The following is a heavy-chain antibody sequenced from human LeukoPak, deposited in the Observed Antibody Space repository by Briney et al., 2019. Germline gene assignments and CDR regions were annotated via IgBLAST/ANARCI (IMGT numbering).Heavy chain of an antibody. J-gene: IGHJ6*02. D-gene: IGHD6-19*01. CDR3: ARGGIAVAGMGYPSSPLPSNMDV. CDR2: INSDGSST. V-gene: IGHV3-74*01. Sequence: GGSLRLSCAASGFTFSSYWMHWVRQAPGKGLVWVSRINSDGSSTSYADSVKGRFTISRDNAKNTLYLQMNSLRAEDTAVYYCARGGIAVAGMGYPSSPLPSNMDVWGQGTTVTVSS. CDR1: GFTFSSYW.